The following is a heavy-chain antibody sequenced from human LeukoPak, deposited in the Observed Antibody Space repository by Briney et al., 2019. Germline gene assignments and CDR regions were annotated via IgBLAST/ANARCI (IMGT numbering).Heavy chain of an antibody. CDR1: GFTFSSYW. J-gene: IGHJ4*02. D-gene: IGHD5-12*01. V-gene: IGHV3-74*01. Sequence: PGGSLRLSCAASGFTFSSYWMHWVRQAPGKGLVWVSRINSDGSSTSYADSVKGRFTISRDNAKNTLYLQMNSLRAEDTAVYYCARELRTRWLCPEIDFDYWGQGTLVTVSS. CDR3: ARELRTRWLCPEIDFDY. CDR2: INSDGSST.